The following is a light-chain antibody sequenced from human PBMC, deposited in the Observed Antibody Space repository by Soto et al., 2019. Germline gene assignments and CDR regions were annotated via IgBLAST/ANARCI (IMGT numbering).Light chain of an antibody. CDR1: QSVSSY. Sequence: EIVLTQSPATLSLSPGERATLSCRASQSVSSYLAWYQQKPGQAPRLLIYDASNRATGIPARFSGSGSGTDFTLTISSLGPEDFAVYYCQQRSNWGMYTFGQGTKLEIK. CDR3: QQRSNWGMYT. V-gene: IGKV3-11*01. J-gene: IGKJ2*01. CDR2: DAS.